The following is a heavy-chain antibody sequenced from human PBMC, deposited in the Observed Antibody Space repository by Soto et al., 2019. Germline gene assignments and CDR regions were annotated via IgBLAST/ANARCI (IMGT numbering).Heavy chain of an antibody. D-gene: IGHD3-10*01. J-gene: IGHJ6*02. CDR1: GGSIGGSNYF. V-gene: IGHV4-39*01. CDR2: IYSSGTT. Sequence: QLRLQESGPGLVKPSETLSLPCTVSGGSIGGSNYFWGWIRQSPGTGLEWLGTIYSSGTTYYSPSLRSPITMSFNTSKNQFSLILGSVTAADTAVYYCTRRRFGVRGVTPMDVWGPGTTVTVSS. CDR3: TRRRFGVRGVTPMDV.